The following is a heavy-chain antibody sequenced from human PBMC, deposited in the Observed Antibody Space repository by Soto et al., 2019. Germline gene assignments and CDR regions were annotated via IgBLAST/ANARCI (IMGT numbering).Heavy chain of an antibody. CDR2: IWYDGSNK. D-gene: IGHD2-8*01. Sequence: GGSLRLSCAASGFTFSSYGMHWVRQAPGKGLEWVAVIWYDGSNKYYADSVKGRFTISRDNSKNTLYLQMNSLRAEDTAVYYCARVMVMNRHGWPGKNYYYYYMDVWGKGITVTVSS. CDR3: ARVMVMNRHGWPGKNYYYYYMDV. V-gene: IGHV3-33*01. J-gene: IGHJ6*03. CDR1: GFTFSSYG.